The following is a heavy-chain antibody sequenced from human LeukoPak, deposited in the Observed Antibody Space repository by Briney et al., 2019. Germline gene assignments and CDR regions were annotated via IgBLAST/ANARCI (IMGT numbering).Heavy chain of an antibody. D-gene: IGHD4-23*01. CDR3: ASSMVVTSGVFDY. Sequence: SETLSLTCTVSGGSISSGSYYWGWIRQPAGKGLEWIGRIYTSGSTNYNPSLKSRVTISVDTSKNQFSLKLSSVTAADTAVYYCASSMVVTSGVFDYWGQGTLVTVSS. CDR1: GGSISSGSYY. V-gene: IGHV4-61*02. J-gene: IGHJ4*02. CDR2: IYTSGST.